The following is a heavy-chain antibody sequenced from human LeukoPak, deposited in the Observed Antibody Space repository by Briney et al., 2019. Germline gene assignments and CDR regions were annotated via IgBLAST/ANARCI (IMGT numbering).Heavy chain of an antibody. CDR3: ARFGFGELYDAFDI. CDR1: GFTFSSYS. CDR2: ISSSSSYI. Sequence: GGSLRLSGAASGFTFSSYSMNWVRQAPGKGLEWVSSISSSSSYIYYADSVKGRFTISRDNAKNSLYLQMNSLRAEDTAVYYCARFGFGELYDAFDIWGQGTMVTVSS. D-gene: IGHD3-10*01. V-gene: IGHV3-21*01. J-gene: IGHJ3*02.